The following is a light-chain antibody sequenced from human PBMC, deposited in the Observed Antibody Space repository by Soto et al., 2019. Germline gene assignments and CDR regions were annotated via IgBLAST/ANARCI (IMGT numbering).Light chain of an antibody. Sequence: DIVMTQSPLSLPVTPGEPASISCRSSQSLLHSNGYNYLDWYLQKPGQSPQLLIYLGSNRASGVPDRFSGSGSGTDFTLKISRVEAEDVGVYYCMQALQTPRTLGQRTKLEIK. J-gene: IGKJ2*01. V-gene: IGKV2-28*01. CDR1: QSLLHSNGYNY. CDR2: LGS. CDR3: MQALQTPRT.